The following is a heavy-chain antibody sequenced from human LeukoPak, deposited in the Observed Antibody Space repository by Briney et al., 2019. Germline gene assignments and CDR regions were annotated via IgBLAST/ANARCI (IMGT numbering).Heavy chain of an antibody. Sequence: SETLSLTCTVSGGSITTYYWTRIRQTPDKGLQFIGSFYHTGSTNYNPSLESAVTISEDTSKNQISLELRSVTAADTAVYYCARGIAAAGTDYWGQGTLVTVSS. V-gene: IGHV4-59*01. D-gene: IGHD6-13*01. CDR1: GGSITTYY. CDR2: FYHTGST. J-gene: IGHJ4*02. CDR3: ARGIAAAGTDY.